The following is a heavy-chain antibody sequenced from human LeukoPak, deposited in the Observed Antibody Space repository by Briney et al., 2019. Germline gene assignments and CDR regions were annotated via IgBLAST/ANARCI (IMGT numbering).Heavy chain of an antibody. CDR1: WYSFKTDYC. Sequence: GEALKISWRGFWYSFKTDYCVVGVPGMPGGGGLGMGIMYRGYFDTRYSPSFQGQVTMSADKSISTAYLQWSSQKASDTAMYYCARRAVPAPMGPDDGFDIWGQGKMVTVSS. CDR2: MYRGYFDT. D-gene: IGHD2-2*01. CDR3: ARRAVPAPMGPDDGFDI. V-gene: IGHV5-51*01. J-gene: IGHJ3*02.